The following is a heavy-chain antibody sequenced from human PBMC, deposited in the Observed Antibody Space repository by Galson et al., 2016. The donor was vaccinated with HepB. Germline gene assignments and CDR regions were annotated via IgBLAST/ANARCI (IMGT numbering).Heavy chain of an antibody. J-gene: IGHJ4*02. Sequence: QSGAEVKKPGESLRISCKASGYRFTSHWIGWVRQMPGKGLEWMGIFHPVDFENRYSPSFQGQVTMSVDNSISTAYLQWSSLQASDTAMYFCAGLSFGSSSDGADFFDYWGQGTLVTVS. CDR2: FHPVDFEN. V-gene: IGHV5-51*01. D-gene: IGHD3-16*01. CDR3: AGLSFGSSSDGADFFDY. CDR1: GYRFTSHW.